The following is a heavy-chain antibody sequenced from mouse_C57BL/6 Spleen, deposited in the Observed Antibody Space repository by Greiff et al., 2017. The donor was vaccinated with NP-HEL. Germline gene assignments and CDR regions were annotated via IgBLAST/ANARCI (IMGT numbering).Heavy chain of an antibody. D-gene: IGHD2-5*01. J-gene: IGHJ2*01. V-gene: IGHV1-52*01. Sequence: QVHVKQPGAELVRPGSSVKLSCKASGYTFTSYWMHWVKQRPIQGLEWIGNIDPSDSETHYNQKFKDKATLTVDKSSSTAYMQLSSLTSEDSAVYYCARQGSNYYFDYWGQGTTLTVSS. CDR2: IDPSDSET. CDR1: GYTFTSYW. CDR3: ARQGSNYYFDY.